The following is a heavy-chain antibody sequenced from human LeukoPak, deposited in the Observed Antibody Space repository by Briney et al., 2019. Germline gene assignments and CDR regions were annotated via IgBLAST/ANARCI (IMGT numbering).Heavy chain of an antibody. J-gene: IGHJ4*02. CDR1: GDSISSSKKY. CDR2: IYYSGST. Sequence: SETLSLTCTVSGDSISSSKKYWGWVRQPPGKGLEWIGYIYYSGSTNYNPSLKSRVTISVDTSKNQFSLRLSSVTAADTAVYYCARVTGYMIEDYFDYWGQGTLVTVSS. V-gene: IGHV4-61*05. CDR3: ARVTGYMIEDYFDY. D-gene: IGHD3-22*01.